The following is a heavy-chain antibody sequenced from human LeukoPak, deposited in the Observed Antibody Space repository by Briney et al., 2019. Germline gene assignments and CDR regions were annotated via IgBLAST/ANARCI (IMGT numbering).Heavy chain of an antibody. CDR1: GFTFSDYY. J-gene: IGHJ6*02. V-gene: IGHV3-21*01. Sequence: PGGSLRLSCAASGFTFSDYYMNWVRQAPGKGLEWVSSISSSSSYIYYADSVKGRFTISRDNAKNSLYLQMNSLRAEDTAVYYCARARYCSGGSCPHGMDVWGQGTTVTVSS. CDR2: ISSSSSYI. D-gene: IGHD2-15*01. CDR3: ARARYCSGGSCPHGMDV.